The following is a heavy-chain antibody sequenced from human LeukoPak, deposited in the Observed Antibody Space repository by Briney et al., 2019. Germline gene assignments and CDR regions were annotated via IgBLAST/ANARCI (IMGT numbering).Heavy chain of an antibody. D-gene: IGHD3-10*01. CDR1: GFTFSSYE. CDR3: AKGSGYILRNAFDI. Sequence: GSLRLSCAASGFTFSSYEMNWVRQAPGKGLEWVSYISSSGSTIYYADSVKGRFTISRDNSKNTLYLQMNSLRAEDTAVYYCAKGSGYILRNAFDIWGQGTMVTVSS. V-gene: IGHV3-48*03. J-gene: IGHJ3*02. CDR2: ISSSGSTI.